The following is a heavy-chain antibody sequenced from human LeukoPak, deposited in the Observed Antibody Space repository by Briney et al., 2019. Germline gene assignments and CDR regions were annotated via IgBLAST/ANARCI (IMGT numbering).Heavy chain of an antibody. D-gene: IGHD2/OR15-2a*01. Sequence: PSETLSLTCTVSGGSISSSSYYWGWIRQPPGKGLEWIGRIYYSGSTYYNPSLKSRVTISVDTSKNQFSLTLSSVTAADTAVYYCARLSNSMVYYYMDVWGKGTTVTVSS. CDR2: IYYSGST. V-gene: IGHV4-39*01. CDR3: ARLSNSMVYYYMDV. J-gene: IGHJ6*03. CDR1: GGSISSSSYY.